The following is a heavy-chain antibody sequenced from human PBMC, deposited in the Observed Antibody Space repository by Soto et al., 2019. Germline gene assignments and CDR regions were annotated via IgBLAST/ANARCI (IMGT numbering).Heavy chain of an antibody. J-gene: IGHJ4*02. D-gene: IGHD2-21*02. CDR2: ISTAVGAT. CDR1: GFTFSNHA. V-gene: IGHV3-23*01. Sequence: EVQLLESGGGLVQPGGSLRLSCAVSGFTFSNHAMSWVRQAPGKGLEWVSAISTAVGATYYADSVKGRCTISRDDSNNSLCLPMNSLKAEDTAVYYCAKELTASARNFVYWGQGTLVTVSS. CDR3: AKELTASARNFVY.